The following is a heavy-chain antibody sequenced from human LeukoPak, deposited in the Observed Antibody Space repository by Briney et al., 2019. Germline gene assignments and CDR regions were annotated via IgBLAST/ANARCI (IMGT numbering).Heavy chain of an antibody. CDR1: GFTFSSYW. J-gene: IGHJ6*04. CDR2: INSDGSST. Sequence: GGSLRLSCAASGFTFSSYWMHWVRQAPGKGLVWVSRINSDGSSTSYADSVKGRFTISRDNAKNTLYLQMNSLRAEDTAVYYCARDHGGGYGDYGLWDYYYYYGMDVWGKGTTVTVSS. CDR3: ARDHGGGYGDYGLWDYYYYYGMDV. D-gene: IGHD4-17*01. V-gene: IGHV3-74*01.